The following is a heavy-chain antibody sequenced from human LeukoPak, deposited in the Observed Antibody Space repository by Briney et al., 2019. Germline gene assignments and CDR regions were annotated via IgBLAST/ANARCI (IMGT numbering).Heavy chain of an antibody. D-gene: IGHD3-10*01. Sequence: GASVKVSCKASETSGYTFSRYGISWVRQVSGQGLEWMGWISANNGNTNFAQKFQGRVTMTIDTSTSTAHMDLRSLRTDDTAVYYCAHDVSGSYFGAFDIWGQGTTVTVSS. CDR1: GYTFSRYG. CDR3: AHDVSGSYFGAFDI. CDR2: ISANNGNT. J-gene: IGHJ3*02. V-gene: IGHV1-18*01.